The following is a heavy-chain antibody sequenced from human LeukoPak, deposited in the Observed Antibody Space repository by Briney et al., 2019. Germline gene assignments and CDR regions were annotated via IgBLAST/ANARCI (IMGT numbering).Heavy chain of an antibody. CDR1: GFTFSSYA. D-gene: IGHD1-1*01. Sequence: GGSLRLSCAASGFTFSSYAMSWVRQAPGKGLEWVSAISVSGGGTYYADSVQGRFTISRDNSKNTLYLQMNSLRAEDTALYYCAKDFVRYNIQFDYWGQGALVTVSS. CDR3: AKDFVRYNIQFDY. V-gene: IGHV3-23*01. CDR2: ISVSGGGT. J-gene: IGHJ4*02.